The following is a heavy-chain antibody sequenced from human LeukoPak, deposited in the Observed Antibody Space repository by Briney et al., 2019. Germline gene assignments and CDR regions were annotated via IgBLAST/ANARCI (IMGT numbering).Heavy chain of an antibody. D-gene: IGHD6-25*01. CDR2: IYYFESS. Sequence: PSETLSLTCAVYGGSFSGYYWGWIRQPPGKGLEWIGTIYYFESSYCNPSLKTRVTISVDTSKNQFSLKLSSVTAADTAVYYCARRRAATIDYWGQGTLVTVSS. V-gene: IGHV4-34*01. CDR3: ARRRAATIDY. J-gene: IGHJ4*02. CDR1: GGSFSGYY.